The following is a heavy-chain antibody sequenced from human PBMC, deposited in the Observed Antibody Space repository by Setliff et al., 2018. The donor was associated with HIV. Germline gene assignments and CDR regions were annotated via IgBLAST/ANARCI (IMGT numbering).Heavy chain of an antibody. D-gene: IGHD3-9*01. Sequence: GGSLRLSCAASGFTFSNYSMNWVRQTPGKGLEWVSSISASATYIYYADSVKGRFTISRDNAENSLYLQMNSLRAENTAVYYCARDNGRYFDRGWFDPWGQGALVTVSS. CDR3: ARDNGRYFDRGWFDP. CDR1: GFTFSNYS. J-gene: IGHJ5*02. V-gene: IGHV3-21*01. CDR2: ISASATYI.